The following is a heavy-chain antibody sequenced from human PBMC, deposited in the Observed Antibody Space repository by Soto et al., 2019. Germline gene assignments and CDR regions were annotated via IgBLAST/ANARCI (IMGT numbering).Heavy chain of an antibody. CDR3: AADLNILTGYLTY. CDR1: GFTFTNSA. D-gene: IGHD3-9*01. CDR2: IVVGSGNT. Sequence: SANVSCKDPGFTFTNSAIQWVRQARGQRLEWIGWIVVGSGNTNYAQKFQDRVTITRDMSTSTVYMDLNSLRSEDTAVYYCAADLNILTGYLTYWRLGTLVTVSS. J-gene: IGHJ4*02. V-gene: IGHV1-58*02.